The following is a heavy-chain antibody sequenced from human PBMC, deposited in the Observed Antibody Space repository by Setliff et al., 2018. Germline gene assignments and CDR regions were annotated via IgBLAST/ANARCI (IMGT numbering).Heavy chain of an antibody. J-gene: IGHJ4*02. CDR1: GGPFSGAS. V-gene: IGHV4-59*01. Sequence: SETLSLTCTVSGGPFSGASIWSWIRQPPGKGLEFIGYVYYSGTAKYDPSLESRAIMSVDASKSQISLKLNSVTAADTAVYYCAKGGTYRYFDFWGQGALVTVSS. D-gene: IGHD1-26*01. CDR2: VYYSGTA. CDR3: AKGGTYRYFDF.